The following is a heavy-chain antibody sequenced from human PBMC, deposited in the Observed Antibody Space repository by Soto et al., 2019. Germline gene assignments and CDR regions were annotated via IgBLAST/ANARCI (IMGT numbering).Heavy chain of an antibody. V-gene: IGHV5-10-1*01. J-gene: IGHJ6*02. CDR1: GYSFTSYW. Sequence: GESLKISCNGSGYSFTSYWISWVRQMPGKGLEWMGRIDPSDFYTNYSPSFQGHVTISADKSISTAYLQWSSLKASDTAMYYCARLIDRAELWDVWGQGTTVTVSS. D-gene: IGHD1-1*01. CDR3: ARLIDRAELWDV. CDR2: IDPSDFYT.